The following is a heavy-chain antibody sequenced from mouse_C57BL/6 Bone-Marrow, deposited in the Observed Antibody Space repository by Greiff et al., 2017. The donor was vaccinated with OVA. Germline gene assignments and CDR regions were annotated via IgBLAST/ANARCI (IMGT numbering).Heavy chain of an antibody. Sequence: EVKLMESGAELVRPGASVKLSCTASGFNIKDDYMHWVKQRPEQGLEWIGWIDPENGDTEYASKFQGKATITADTSSNTAYLQLSSLTSEDTAVYYCTTSGPDYWGQGTTLTVSS. D-gene: IGHD4-1*01. V-gene: IGHV14-4*01. CDR2: IDPENGDT. J-gene: IGHJ2*01. CDR1: GFNIKDDY. CDR3: TTSGPDY.